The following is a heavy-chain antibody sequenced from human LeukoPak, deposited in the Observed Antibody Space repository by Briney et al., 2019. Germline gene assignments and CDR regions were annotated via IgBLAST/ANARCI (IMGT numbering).Heavy chain of an antibody. V-gene: IGHV4-31*03. D-gene: IGHD3-22*01. Sequence: PSETLSLTCRVSGGSVTSGGHCWSWIRQHPGKGLEWIGYIYYSDSTSYNPSLQSRVTISVDASNNQFSLKLSSVTAADTAVYYCARDSYHISGYRHIDYWGQGTLVTVSS. CDR3: ARDSYHISGYRHIDY. CDR2: IYYSDST. CDR1: GGSVTSGGHC. J-gene: IGHJ4*02.